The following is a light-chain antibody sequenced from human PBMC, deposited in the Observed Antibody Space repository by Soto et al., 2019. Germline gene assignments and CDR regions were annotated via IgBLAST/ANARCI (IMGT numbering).Light chain of an antibody. CDR3: QQYGSTPLT. CDR1: QLVSSSY. J-gene: IGKJ4*01. CDR2: VAS. V-gene: IGKV3-20*01. Sequence: EIVLTQSPGTLSLSPGERATLSCRASQLVSSSYLAWYHHKPGQAPRLLIYVASSRATGIPDRFSGSGSGTDFTLSISRLEPEDFAVSYCQQYGSTPLTFCGGTKVEIK.